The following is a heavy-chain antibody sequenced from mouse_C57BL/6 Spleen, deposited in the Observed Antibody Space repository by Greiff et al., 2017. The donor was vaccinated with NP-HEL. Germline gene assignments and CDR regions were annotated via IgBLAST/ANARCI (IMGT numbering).Heavy chain of an antibody. V-gene: IGHV1-64*01. J-gene: IGHJ2*01. CDR2: IHPNSGST. Sequence: QVQLQQSGAELVKPGASVKLSCKASGYTFTSYWMHWVKQRPGQGLEWIGMIHPNSGSTNYNEKFKSKATLTVDKSSSTAYMQLSSLTSEDSSVYYCARPNYYGSSYDDYWGQGTTLTVSS. CDR1: GYTFTSYW. CDR3: ARPNYYGSSYDDY. D-gene: IGHD1-1*01.